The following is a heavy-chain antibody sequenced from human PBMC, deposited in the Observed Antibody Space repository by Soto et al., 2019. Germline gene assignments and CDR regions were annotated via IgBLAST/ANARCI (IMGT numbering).Heavy chain of an antibody. CDR1: GGSFSGYY. Sequence: SETLSLTCAVYGGSFSGYYWSWIRQPPGKGLEWIGEINHSGSTNYNPSLKSRVTISVDTSKNQFSLKLSSVTAADTAVYYCARALARGRRIWPAPRWFDPWGQGTLVTVSS. D-gene: IGHD2-15*01. V-gene: IGHV4-34*01. CDR3: ARALARGRRIWPAPRWFDP. CDR2: INHSGST. J-gene: IGHJ5*02.